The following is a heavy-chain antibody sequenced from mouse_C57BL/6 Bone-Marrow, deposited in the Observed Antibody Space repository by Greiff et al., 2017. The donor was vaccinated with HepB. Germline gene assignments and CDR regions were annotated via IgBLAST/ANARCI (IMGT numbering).Heavy chain of an antibody. D-gene: IGHD2-5*01. V-gene: IGHV1-67*01. CDR1: GYTFTDYA. Sequence: VQLQQSGPELVRPGVSVKISCKGSGYTFTDYAMPWVKQSHAQGLEWIGVISTYYGDASYNQKFKDKATMTVDKSSSTAYLELARLTSEASAVYDCGRLQAYYSKVIAYWGQGTLLTVSA. CDR2: ISTYYGDA. J-gene: IGHJ3*01. CDR3: GRLQAYYSKVIAY.